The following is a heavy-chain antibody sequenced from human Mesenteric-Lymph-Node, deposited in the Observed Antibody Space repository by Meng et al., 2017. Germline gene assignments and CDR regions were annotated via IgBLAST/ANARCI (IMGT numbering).Heavy chain of an antibody. D-gene: IGHD6-13*01. J-gene: IGHJ4*02. CDR1: GGTFSSYD. Sequence: SVKVSCKASGGTFSSYDINWVRQAPGQGLEWMGGIIPIFGTANYAQKFQGRVTITADKSTSTAYMELSSLRSDDTAVYYCARRRATSSSWFFDYWGQGTLVTVSS. CDR3: ARRRATSSSWFFDY. CDR2: IIPIFGTA. V-gene: IGHV1-69*06.